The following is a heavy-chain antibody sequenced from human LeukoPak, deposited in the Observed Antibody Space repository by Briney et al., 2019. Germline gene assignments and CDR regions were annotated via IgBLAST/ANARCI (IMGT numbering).Heavy chain of an antibody. V-gene: IGHV4-59*01. CDR1: GGSISSYY. Sequence: SETLSLTCTVSGGSISSYYWSWIRQPPGKGLEWIGYIYYSGSTNYNPSLKSRVTISVDTSKNQFSLKVSSVTAADTAVYYCARGFRGASFDYWGQGTLVTVSS. CDR3: ARGFRGASFDY. CDR2: IYYSGST. D-gene: IGHD1-26*01. J-gene: IGHJ4*02.